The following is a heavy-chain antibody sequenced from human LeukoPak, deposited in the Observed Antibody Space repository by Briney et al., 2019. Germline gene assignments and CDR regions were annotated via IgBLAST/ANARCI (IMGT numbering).Heavy chain of an antibody. CDR1: GFTFSSCS. CDR2: ISSSSSTI. Sequence: PGGSLRLSCAASGFTFSSCSMNWVRQAPGKGLEWVSYISSSSSTIYYADSVKGRFTISRDNAKNSLYLQMNSLRDEDTAVYYCARISTPYHDSFFDYWGQGTLVTVSS. V-gene: IGHV3-48*02. CDR3: ARISTPYHDSFFDY. J-gene: IGHJ4*02. D-gene: IGHD3-22*01.